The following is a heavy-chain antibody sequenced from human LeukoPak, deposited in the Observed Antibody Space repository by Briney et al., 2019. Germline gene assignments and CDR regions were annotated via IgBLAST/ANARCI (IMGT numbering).Heavy chain of an antibody. CDR1: GFTFSSYW. V-gene: IGHV3-7*01. CDR3: ARDLMLGGPTNMDV. CDR2: IKQDGSEK. J-gene: IGHJ6*03. D-gene: IGHD1-26*01. Sequence: GGSLRLSCAASGFTFSSYWMSWVRQAPGKGLEWVANIKQDGSEKYYVDSVKGRFTISRDNAKNSLYLQMNSLRAEDTAVYYCARDLMLGGPTNMDVWGKGTTVTVSS.